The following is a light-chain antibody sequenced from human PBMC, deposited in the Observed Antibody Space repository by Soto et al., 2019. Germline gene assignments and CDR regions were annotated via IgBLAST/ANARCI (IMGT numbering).Light chain of an antibody. V-gene: IGKV1-5*03. J-gene: IGKJ1*01. CDR1: QTISSW. CDR2: KAS. Sequence: DIQMTQSPSTLSGSVGDRVTITCRASQTISSWLAWYQQKPGKAPKLLIYKASTLKSGVPSRFSGSGSGTEFTLTISILQPDDFATYYCQHDNSYSEAFGQGTKVDIK. CDR3: QHDNSYSEA.